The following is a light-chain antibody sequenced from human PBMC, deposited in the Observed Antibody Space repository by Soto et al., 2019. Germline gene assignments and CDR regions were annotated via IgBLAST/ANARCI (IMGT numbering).Light chain of an antibody. CDR2: NDS. V-gene: IGLV1-44*01. CDR1: SSNIGSNT. J-gene: IGLJ2*01. Sequence: QSVLIQPPSASGTPGQRVTISCSGSSSNIGSNTVNWFQQVPGMAPRLLIYNDSQRPSGVPDRFSGSRSGTSASLAISGLQSDDEADFYCSSYTSSSTLVFGGGTKLTVL. CDR3: SSYTSSSTLV.